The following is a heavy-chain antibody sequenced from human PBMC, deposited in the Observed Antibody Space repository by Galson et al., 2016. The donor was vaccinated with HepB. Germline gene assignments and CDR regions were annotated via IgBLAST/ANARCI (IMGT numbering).Heavy chain of an antibody. CDR3: ARHISVPRTRGFDY. CDR2: VYHSGTT. Sequence: SETLSLTCAVSGASISDNWWSWVRRPPGKGLDWIGEVYHSGTTNLNPSLQSRGTISIDNSRNQFSLKLPSVTASDTAVYYCARHISVPRTRGFDYWGQGILVTVSS. CDR1: GASISDNW. V-gene: IGHV4-4*02. D-gene: IGHD6-19*01. J-gene: IGHJ4*02.